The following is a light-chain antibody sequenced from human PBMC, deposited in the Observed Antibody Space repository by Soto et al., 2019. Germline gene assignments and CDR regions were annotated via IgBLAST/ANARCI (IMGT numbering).Light chain of an antibody. CDR2: TTS. J-gene: IGKJ4*01. Sequence: DIQMTQSPSSLSASVGDRVTITCRASQSISSHLNWYQLKPGKAPTLLIYTTSTLQSRVPLRLSGSGSGTYFTLTISSLQPEYFAPYYCQQSYSTPLTFGGGTKVEIK. V-gene: IGKV1-39*01. CDR3: QQSYSTPLT. CDR1: QSISSH.